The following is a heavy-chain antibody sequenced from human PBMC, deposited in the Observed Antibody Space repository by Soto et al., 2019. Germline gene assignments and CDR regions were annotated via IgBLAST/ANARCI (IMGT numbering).Heavy chain of an antibody. Sequence: QLHLQESGSGLVKPSQTLSLTCAVSGGSISSGGYSWSLIRQPPGKALEWIGYIYHSGSTYYNSSLKSRVTISVDRSKNQFSLKLSSVTAADTAVYYCARIPSPWGQGTLVTVSS. CDR2: IYHSGST. CDR3: ARIPSP. J-gene: IGHJ5*02. D-gene: IGHD2-21*01. V-gene: IGHV4-30-2*01. CDR1: GGSISSGGYS.